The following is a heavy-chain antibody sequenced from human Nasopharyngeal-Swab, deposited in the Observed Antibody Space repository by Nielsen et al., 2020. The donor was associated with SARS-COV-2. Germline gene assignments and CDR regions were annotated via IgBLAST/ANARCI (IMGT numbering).Heavy chain of an antibody. CDR2: ISGSGGST. D-gene: IGHD3-10*01. CDR3: AKGAYYYGSGSYYNVDYYYGMDV. V-gene: IGHV3-23*01. J-gene: IGHJ6*02. Sequence: GGSLRLSCAASGFTFSSYAMSWVRQAPGKGLEWVSAISGSGGSTYYVDSVKGRFTISRDNSKNTLYLQMNSLRAEDTAVYYCAKGAYYYGSGSYYNVDYYYGMDVWGQGTTVTVSS. CDR1: GFTFSSYA.